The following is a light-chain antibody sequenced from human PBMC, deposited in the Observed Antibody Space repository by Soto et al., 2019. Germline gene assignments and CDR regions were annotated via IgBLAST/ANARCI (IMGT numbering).Light chain of an antibody. CDR3: GTWDSSLSGYV. CDR1: SSNIENNY. J-gene: IGLJ1*01. V-gene: IGLV1-51*01. CDR2: DKE. Sequence: VLTQPPSVCAAPGQKVTISCSGTSSNIENNYVSWYQHLPGTAPELLLYDKEKRPPEIPDKISAPKSGTSATLGITGLQTGDEADYYCGTWDSSLSGYVFGTGTKVTVL.